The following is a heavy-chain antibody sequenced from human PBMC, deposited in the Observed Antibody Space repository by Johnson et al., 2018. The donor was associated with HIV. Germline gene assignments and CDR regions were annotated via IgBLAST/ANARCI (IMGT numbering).Heavy chain of an antibody. V-gene: IGHV3-30*18. CDR2: MSFDESNK. CDR1: GFTFSSYG. Sequence: QVKLVESGGGVVQPGRSLRLSCAASGFTFSSYGMHWVRQAPGKGLEWVAVMSFDESNKYYADSVKGRFTISRDNSKNTLYLQMNRLRAEDTAVYYCAKDLYSSSWTNDAFDIWGQGTMVTVSS. D-gene: IGHD6-13*01. CDR3: AKDLYSSSWTNDAFDI. J-gene: IGHJ3*02.